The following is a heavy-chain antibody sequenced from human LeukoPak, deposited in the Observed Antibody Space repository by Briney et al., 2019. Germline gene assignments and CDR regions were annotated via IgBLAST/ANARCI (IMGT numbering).Heavy chain of an antibody. CDR2: IFHSGST. D-gene: IGHD3-10*01. CDR3: ARASGSYGSGSYYYYGMDV. V-gene: IGHV4-38-2*01. CDR1: GYSISSGYY. Sequence: SETLSLTCAVSGYSISSGYYWGWIRLPPGKGREGIGSIFHSGSTYYNPSLKSRVNMSVDTSKNQISLKLSSVTAADTAVYYCARASGSYGSGSYYYYGMDVWGKGTTVTVSS. J-gene: IGHJ6*04.